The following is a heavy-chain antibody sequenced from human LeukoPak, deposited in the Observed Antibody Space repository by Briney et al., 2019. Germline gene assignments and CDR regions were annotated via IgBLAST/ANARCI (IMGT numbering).Heavy chain of an antibody. Sequence: GGSLRLSCAASGFIFSSYGMHWVRQPPGTGLEWVAFIRSDGSDKHYTASVKGRFTISRDNSKNTLYLQMNSLRPEDTAMYYCAKHDSSSDFWGQGTLVTVSS. D-gene: IGHD3-22*01. CDR1: GFIFSSYG. CDR3: AKHDSSSDF. J-gene: IGHJ4*02. CDR2: IRSDGSDK. V-gene: IGHV3-30*02.